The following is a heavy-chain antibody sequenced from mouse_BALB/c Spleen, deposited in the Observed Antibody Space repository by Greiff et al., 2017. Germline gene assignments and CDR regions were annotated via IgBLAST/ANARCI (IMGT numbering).Heavy chain of an antibody. J-gene: IGHJ2*01. V-gene: IGHV5-4*02. CDR2: ISDGGSYT. D-gene: IGHD2-14*01. CDR3: ARGEVRRGDYFDY. CDR1: GFTFSDYY. Sequence: EVMLVESGGGLVKPGGSLKLSCAASGFTFSDYYMYWVRQTPEKRLEWVATISDGGSYTYYPDSVKGRFTISRDNAKNNLYLQMSSLKSEDTAMYYCARGEVRRGDYFDYWGQGTTLTVSS.